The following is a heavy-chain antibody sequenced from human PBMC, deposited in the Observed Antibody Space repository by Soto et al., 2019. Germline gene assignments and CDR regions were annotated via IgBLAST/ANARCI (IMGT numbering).Heavy chain of an antibody. J-gene: IGHJ4*02. CDR1: GGSFSGYY. CDR3: ARGSRRWLQTGFDY. D-gene: IGHD5-12*01. V-gene: IGHV4-34*01. Sequence: SETLSLTCAVYGGSFSGYYWSWIRQPPGKGLEWIGEINHSGSTNYNPSLKSRVTISVDTSKNQFSLKLSSVTAADTAVYYCARGSRRWLQTGFDYWGQGTLVTVSS. CDR2: INHSGST.